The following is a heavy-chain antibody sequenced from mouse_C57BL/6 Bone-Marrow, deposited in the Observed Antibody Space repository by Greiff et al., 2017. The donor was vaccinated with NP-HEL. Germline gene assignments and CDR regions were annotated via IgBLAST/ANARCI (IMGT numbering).Heavy chain of an antibody. CDR3: ARRDGYDAWFAY. V-gene: IGHV1-54*01. D-gene: IGHD2-2*01. Sequence: QVQLQQSGAELVRPGTSVKVSCKASGYAFTNYLIEWVKQRPGQGLEWIGVINPGSGGTNSNEKFKGKATLTEDKSSSTAYMQLSSLTSEDSAVYFCARRDGYDAWFAYWGQGTLVTVSA. CDR1: GYAFTNYL. CDR2: INPGSGGT. J-gene: IGHJ3*01.